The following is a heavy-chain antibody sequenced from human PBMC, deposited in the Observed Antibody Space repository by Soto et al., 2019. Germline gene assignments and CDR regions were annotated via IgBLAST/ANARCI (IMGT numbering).Heavy chain of an antibody. Sequence: HVQLQESGPGLVKPSQTLSLTCTVSGGSISSGDYYWSRIRQPPRKGLEWIGYIYYSGSTYYNPSLKRRVTISVDTSKDQCSLKLSSVTAADTAVYYCARDVLSPYAFDIWGQGTMVTVSS. CDR1: GGSISSGDYY. J-gene: IGHJ3*02. V-gene: IGHV4-30-4*01. CDR2: IYYSGST. D-gene: IGHD2-2*01. CDR3: ARDVLSPYAFDI.